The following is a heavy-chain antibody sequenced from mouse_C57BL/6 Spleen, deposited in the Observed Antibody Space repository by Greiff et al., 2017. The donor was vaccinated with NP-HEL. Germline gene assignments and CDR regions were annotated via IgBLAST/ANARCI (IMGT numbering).Heavy chain of an antibody. Sequence: EVKVVESGEGLVKPGGSLKLSCAASGFTFSSYAMSWVRQTPEKRLEWVAYISSGGDYIYYADTVKGRFTISRDNARNTLYLQMSSLKSEDTAMYYCTREGRAWFAYWGQGTLVTVSA. CDR1: GFTFSSYA. D-gene: IGHD3-3*01. CDR2: ISSGGDYI. V-gene: IGHV5-9-1*02. J-gene: IGHJ3*01. CDR3: TREGRAWFAY.